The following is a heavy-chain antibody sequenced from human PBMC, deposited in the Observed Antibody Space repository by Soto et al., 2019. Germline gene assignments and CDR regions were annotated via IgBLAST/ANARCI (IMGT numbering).Heavy chain of an antibody. J-gene: IGHJ6*04. Sequence: QLQLQESGPGLLKPSETLSLTCTVSGGSITTTSYYWGWIRQPPGKGLEWIGSIYNSGSTYYNPSLKGRVTISVDTPKNQFSLTLNSVTAADTAVYYCGRSCLGPPLRFRSAGQLDVWGKGTTVTVSS. CDR3: GRSCLGPPLRFRSAGQLDV. V-gene: IGHV4-39*01. CDR2: IYNSGST. CDR1: GGSITTTSYY. D-gene: IGHD3-3*01.